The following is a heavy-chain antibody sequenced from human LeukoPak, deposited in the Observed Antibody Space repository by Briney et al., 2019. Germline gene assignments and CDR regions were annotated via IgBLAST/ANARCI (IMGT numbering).Heavy chain of an antibody. V-gene: IGHV3-23*01. J-gene: IGHJ4*02. CDR1: GFTFSSYA. D-gene: IGHD2-8*01. CDR3: AKDTSIGKYCTNGVCSPFDY. CDR2: ISDSGDYT. Sequence: GGSLRLSCAGSGFTFSSYAMSWVRQAPGQGLEWVSVISDSGDYTSYADSVRGRFTISRDNSRNTLYLQMISLRPEDTAVYYCAKDTSIGKYCTNGVCSPFDYWGEGTLVTVSS.